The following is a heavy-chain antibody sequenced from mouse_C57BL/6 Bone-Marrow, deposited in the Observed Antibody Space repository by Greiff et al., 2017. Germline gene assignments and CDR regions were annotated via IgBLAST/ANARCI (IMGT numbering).Heavy chain of an antibody. V-gene: IGHV1-4*01. J-gene: IGHJ3*01. CDR3: ARFLYDVWFAY. D-gene: IGHD2-12*01. CDR2: INPSSGYT. CDR1: GYTFTSYT. Sequence: QVQLQQSGAELARPGASVKMSCKASGYTFTSYTMHWVKQRPGQGLEWIGYINPSSGYTKYNQKFKDKATLTADKSSSTAYMQLSSLTSEDSAVYYCARFLYDVWFAYWGQGTLSLSLQ.